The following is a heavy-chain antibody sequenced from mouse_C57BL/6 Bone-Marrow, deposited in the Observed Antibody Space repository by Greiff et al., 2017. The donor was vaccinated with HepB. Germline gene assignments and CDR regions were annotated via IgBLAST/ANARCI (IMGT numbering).Heavy chain of an antibody. CDR1: GYSFTSYY. D-gene: IGHD3-2*02. CDR3: ARVGSFTAQVPGCAY. CDR2: IYPGSGYT. J-gene: IGHJ3*01. V-gene: IGHV1-66*01. Sequence: VQLQQSGPELVKPGASVKISCKASGYSFTSYYIHWVKQRPGQGLEWIGWIYPGSGYTKYNEKFKGKATLTADTSSSTAYMQRSSLTSEDSAVYYCARVGSFTAQVPGCAYWGQGTLVTVSA.